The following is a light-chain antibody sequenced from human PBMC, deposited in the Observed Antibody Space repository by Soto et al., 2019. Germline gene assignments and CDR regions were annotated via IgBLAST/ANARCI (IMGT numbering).Light chain of an antibody. CDR3: QSYDSSLSGYVV. CDR2: GNS. J-gene: IGLJ2*01. CDR1: SSNIGAGYD. Sequence: QSVLTQPPSVSGAPGQRVTISCTGSSSNIGAGYDVHWYQQLPGTAPKLLIYGNSNRPSGVPDRFSGSKSGTSASLAITGLQAEDEAEYYCQSYDSSLSGYVVFGRGTKLTVL. V-gene: IGLV1-40*01.